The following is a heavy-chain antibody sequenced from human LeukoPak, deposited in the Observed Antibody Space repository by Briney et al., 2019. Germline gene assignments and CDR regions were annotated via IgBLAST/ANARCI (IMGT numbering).Heavy chain of an antibody. CDR3: AKDSYYGSGSYYNPSFDY. Sequence: GGSLRLSCAASGFSFSSNAMSWVRQAPGKGLEWVSAISGSGGSTYYADSVKGRFTISRDNSKNTLYLQMNSLRAEDTAVYYCAKDSYYGSGSYYNPSFDYWGQGTLVTVSS. J-gene: IGHJ4*02. V-gene: IGHV3-23*01. D-gene: IGHD3-10*01. CDR2: ISGSGGST. CDR1: GFSFSSNA.